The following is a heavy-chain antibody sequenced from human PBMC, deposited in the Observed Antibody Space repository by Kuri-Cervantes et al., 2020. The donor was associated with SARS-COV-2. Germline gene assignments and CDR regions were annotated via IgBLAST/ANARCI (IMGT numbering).Heavy chain of an antibody. V-gene: IGHV3-72*01. CDR2: TRNKANSYTT. D-gene: IGHD6-19*01. CDR3: ASAVAGLFDY. J-gene: IGHJ4*02. CDR1: GFTFSDHY. Sequence: GGSLRLSCAASGFTFSDHYMDWVRQAPGKGLEWVGRTRNKANSYTTEYAASVKGRFTISRDDSKNSLYLQMSSLKTEDTAVYYCASAVAGLFDYWGQGTLVTSPQ.